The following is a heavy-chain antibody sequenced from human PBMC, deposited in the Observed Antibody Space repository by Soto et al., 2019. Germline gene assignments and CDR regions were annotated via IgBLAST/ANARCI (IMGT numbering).Heavy chain of an antibody. CDR1: GFTFSSYA. Sequence: GGSLRLSCSASGFTFSSYAMHWVRQAPGKGLEYVSAISSNGGSTYYADSVKGRFTISRDNSKNTLYLQMSSLRAEDTAVYYCVKERAVAGQRWAFDIWGQGTMVTVSS. J-gene: IGHJ3*02. V-gene: IGHV3-64D*08. D-gene: IGHD6-19*01. CDR2: ISSNGGST. CDR3: VKERAVAGQRWAFDI.